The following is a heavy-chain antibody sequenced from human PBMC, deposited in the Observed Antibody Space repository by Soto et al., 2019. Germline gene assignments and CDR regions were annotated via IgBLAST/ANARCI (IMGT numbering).Heavy chain of an antibody. CDR2: TYYRSRLYN. CDR1: WDSFSGNSAA. CDR3: AREFPYYGSTDRYLDY. V-gene: IGHV6-1*01. J-gene: IGHJ4*02. D-gene: IGHD3-16*01. Sequence: PSQTLSLTFAIAWDSFSGNSAAWNWIRQSPSRGLEWLGRTYYRSRLYNDYAVSVKSRITVTPDTSKNQFSLHLNSGTPEDTAVDYCAREFPYYGSTDRYLDYCGQGALVTVS.